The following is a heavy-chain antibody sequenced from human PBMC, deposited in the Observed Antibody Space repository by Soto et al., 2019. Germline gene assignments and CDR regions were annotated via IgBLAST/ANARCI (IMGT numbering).Heavy chain of an antibody. Sequence: SETMSLTCTVAGGSISSYYRSWIRQPPGKGPEWIGYIYYSGSTNYNPSLKSRVTISVDTSKNQFSLKLSSVTAADTAVYYCARFGSIFGVVTAGWIDYWGQGTLVTVSS. V-gene: IGHV4-59*01. J-gene: IGHJ4*02. CDR2: IYYSGST. CDR1: GGSISSYY. CDR3: ARFGSIFGVVTAGWIDY. D-gene: IGHD3-3*01.